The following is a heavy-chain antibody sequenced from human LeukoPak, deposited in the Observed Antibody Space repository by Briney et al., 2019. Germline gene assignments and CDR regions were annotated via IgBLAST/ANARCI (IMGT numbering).Heavy chain of an antibody. CDR1: GFTFSSYA. CDR2: ISGSGGTT. V-gene: IGHV3-23*01. CDR3: AEIRGGSGIYD. J-gene: IGHJ4*02. Sequence: GGSLRLSCAASGFTFSSYATSWVRQAPGKGLEWVSGISGSGGTTYYADSVKGRFTISRDNSKNTLYLQMNSLRAEDTAVYYCAEIRGGSGIYDWGQGTMVTVSS. D-gene: IGHD3-10*01.